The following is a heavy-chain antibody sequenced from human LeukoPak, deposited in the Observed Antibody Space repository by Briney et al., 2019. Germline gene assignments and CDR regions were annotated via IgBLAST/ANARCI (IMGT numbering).Heavy chain of an antibody. D-gene: IGHD6-19*01. J-gene: IGHJ4*02. CDR2: ISWNSGSK. V-gene: IGHV3-9*01. CDR1: GFTFDEYA. CDR3: AKDNIRIVVAGTIDY. Sequence: QPGGSLRLSCAASGFTFDEYAMHWVRQAPGKGLEWVSGISWNSGSKGYAGSVKGRFTISRDNAKNSLYLQMNSLRSEDTALYYCAKDNIRIVVAGTIDYWGQGTLVTVSS.